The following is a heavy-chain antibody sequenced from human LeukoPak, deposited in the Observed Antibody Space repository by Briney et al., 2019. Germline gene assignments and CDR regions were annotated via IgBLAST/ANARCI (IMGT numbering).Heavy chain of an antibody. CDR3: AKRITVVARDAFDI. D-gene: IGHD6-19*01. J-gene: IGHJ3*02. CDR1: GFTFSTYA. V-gene: IGHV3-23*01. Sequence: PGGSLRLSCAASGFTFSTYAMIWVRQAPGKGLEWVSSISGSGGSTFYAASVKGRFTISRDNSKNTLYLQMNSLRAEDTAVYYCAKRITVVARDAFDIWGQGTMVTVSA. CDR2: ISGSGGST.